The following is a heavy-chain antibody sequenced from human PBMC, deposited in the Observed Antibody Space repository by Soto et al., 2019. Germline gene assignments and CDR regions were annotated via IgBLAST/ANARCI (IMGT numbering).Heavy chain of an antibody. V-gene: IGHV3-23*01. CDR2: ISTGGDIT. D-gene: IGHD6-19*01. CDR3: ARDIGSGWTRNYFDP. CDR1: GFTFSSFA. J-gene: IGHJ5*02. Sequence: PGGSLRLSCVASGFTFSSFALSWVRQAPGKGLEWVSSISTGGDITQYADSVKGRFTISRDNSKNTLYLQMNSLRAEDTALYSCARDIGSGWTRNYFDPWGQGTLVTVSS.